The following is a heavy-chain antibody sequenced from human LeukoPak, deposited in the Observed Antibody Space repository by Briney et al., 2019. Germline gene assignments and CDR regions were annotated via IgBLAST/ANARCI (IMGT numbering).Heavy chain of an antibody. CDR3: ARKQYTLWYFDL. CDR1: TGSISSSSYY. D-gene: IGHD2-2*02. V-gene: IGHV4-39*01. Sequence: SETLSLTCTVPTGSISSSSYYWGWIRQPPGKGLEWIGSIYYSGSTYYNPSLKSRVTISVDTSKNQFSLKLSSVTAADTAVYYCARKQYTLWYFDLWGRGTLVTVSS. CDR2: IYYSGST. J-gene: IGHJ2*01.